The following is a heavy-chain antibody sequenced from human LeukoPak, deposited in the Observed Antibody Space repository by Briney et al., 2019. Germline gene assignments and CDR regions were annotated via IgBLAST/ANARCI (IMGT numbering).Heavy chain of an antibody. CDR3: TKHRTGPPYGLDV. J-gene: IGHJ6*02. CDR1: GFTFSTYA. Sequence: PGGSLRLSCAASGFTFSTYAMAWVRQAPGKGLEWVSGISDTGGATYYADSVKGRFTISRDYSYNTLYLQMNSLRADDTAAYYCTKHRTGPPYGLDVWGQGTTVTVSS. V-gene: IGHV3-23*01. CDR2: ISDTGGAT.